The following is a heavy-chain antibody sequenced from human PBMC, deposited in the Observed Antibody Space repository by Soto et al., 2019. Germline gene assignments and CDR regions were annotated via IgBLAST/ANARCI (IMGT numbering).Heavy chain of an antibody. CDR1: GGSISSGGYY. J-gene: IGHJ4*02. CDR2: IYYSGST. V-gene: IGHV4-31*03. CDR3: ARSRRGSYSPYYFDY. D-gene: IGHD1-26*01. Sequence: SETLSLTCTVSGGSISSGGYYWSWIRQHPGKGLEWIGYIYYSGSTYYNPSLKSRVTISVDTSKNQFSLKLSSVTAADTAVYYCARSRRGSYSPYYFDYWGQGTLVTVSS.